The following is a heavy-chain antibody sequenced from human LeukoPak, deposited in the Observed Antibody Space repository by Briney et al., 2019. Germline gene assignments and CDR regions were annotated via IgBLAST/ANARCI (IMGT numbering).Heavy chain of an antibody. Sequence: ASVKVSCKASGYTFTGYYMHWVRQAPGQGLEWMGWINPNSCGTNYAQKFQGRVTMTRDTSISTAYMELSRLRSDDTAVYYCARGVLTTVTTAGLLIIWGQGTMVTVSS. CDR3: ARGVLTTVTTAGLLII. CDR1: GYTFTGYY. J-gene: IGHJ3*02. CDR2: INPNSCGT. D-gene: IGHD4-17*01. V-gene: IGHV1-2*02.